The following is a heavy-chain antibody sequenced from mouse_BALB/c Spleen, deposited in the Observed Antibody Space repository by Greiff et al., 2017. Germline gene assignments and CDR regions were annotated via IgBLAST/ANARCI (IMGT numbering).Heavy chain of an antibody. D-gene: IGHD2-1*01. V-gene: IGHV1-69*02. Sequence: VQLQQPGAELVRPGASVKLSCKASGYTFTSYWINWVKQRPGQGLEWIGNIYPSDSYTNYNQKFKDKATLTVDKSSSTAYMQLSSPTSEDSAVYYCTSTYAMDYWGQGTSVTVSS. CDR1: GYTFTSYW. J-gene: IGHJ4*01. CDR3: TSTYAMDY. CDR2: IYPSDSYT.